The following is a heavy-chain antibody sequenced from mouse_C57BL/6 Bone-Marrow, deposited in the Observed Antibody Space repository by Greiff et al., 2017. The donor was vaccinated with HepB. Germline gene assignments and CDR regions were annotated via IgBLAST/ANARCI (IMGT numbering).Heavy chain of an antibody. D-gene: IGHD1-1*01. J-gene: IGHJ1*03. Sequence: EVMLVESGGGLVKPGGSLKLSCAASGFTFSDYGMHWVRQAPEKGLEWVAYISSGSSTIYYADTVKGRFTISRDNAKNTLFLQMTSLRSEDTAMYYCARKPVYYYGSRYWYFDVWGTGNTVTVSS. CDR1: GFTFSDYG. V-gene: IGHV5-17*01. CDR2: ISSGSSTI. CDR3: ARKPVYYYGSRYWYFDV.